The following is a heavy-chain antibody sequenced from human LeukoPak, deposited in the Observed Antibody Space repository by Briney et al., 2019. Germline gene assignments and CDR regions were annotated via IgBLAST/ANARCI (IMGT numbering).Heavy chain of an antibody. D-gene: IGHD3-22*01. CDR2: ISSNGGST. J-gene: IGHJ4*02. CDR1: GFTFSSYA. CDR3: ARARGAGGYYDSSGYYSPYYFDY. V-gene: IGHV3-64*01. Sequence: GGSLRLSCAASGFTFSSYAMHWVRQAPGKGLEYVSAISSNGGSTYYANSVKGRFTISRDNSKNTLYLQMGSLRAEDMAVYYCARARGAGGYYDSSGYYSPYYFDYWGQGTLVTVSS.